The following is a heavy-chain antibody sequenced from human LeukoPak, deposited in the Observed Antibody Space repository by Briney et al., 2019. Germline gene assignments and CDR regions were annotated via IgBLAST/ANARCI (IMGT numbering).Heavy chain of an antibody. Sequence: ASVKVSCKASGYTFTSYGISWVRQAPGQGLEWRGWISAYNGNTNYAQKLQGRVTMTTGTSTSTAYMELRSLRSDDTAVYYCAREADYVWGSYRPNWFDRWGQGTLVTVSS. D-gene: IGHD3-16*02. CDR2: ISAYNGNT. J-gene: IGHJ5*02. CDR1: GYTFTSYG. CDR3: AREADYVWGSYRPNWFDR. V-gene: IGHV1-18*01.